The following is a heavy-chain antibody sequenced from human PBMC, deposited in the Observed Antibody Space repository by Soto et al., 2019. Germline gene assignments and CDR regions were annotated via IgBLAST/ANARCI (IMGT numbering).Heavy chain of an antibody. CDR3: ARDLKGETTFVYNDYYLDV. CDR1: GGSLNTYYHY. CDR2: INYRGGT. J-gene: IGHJ6*03. Sequence: QVQLQQWGAGLLKPSETLSLTCAVCGGSLNTYYHYGNWVRQPPGEGRAWIGEINYRGGTNYNPSLKSRVNISLDPSKHQFSLKLSSLTAADTVLYFCARDLKGETTFVYNDYYLDVCGEGTTVTVSS. D-gene: IGHD3-16*01. V-gene: IGHV4-34*01.